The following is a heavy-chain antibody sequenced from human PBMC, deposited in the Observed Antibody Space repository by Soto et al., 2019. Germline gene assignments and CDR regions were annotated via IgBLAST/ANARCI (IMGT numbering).Heavy chain of an antibody. Sequence: ASVKVSCKASGYTFTSYYMHWVRQAPGQGLEWMGIINPSGGSTSYAQKFQGRVTMTRDTSTSTVYMELSSLRSEDTAVYYCARGEVGMSSGYSPGDYYYGMDVWGQGTTVTVSS. CDR1: GYTFTSYY. D-gene: IGHD3-22*01. J-gene: IGHJ6*02. CDR2: INPSGGST. CDR3: ARGEVGMSSGYSPGDYYYGMDV. V-gene: IGHV1-46*01.